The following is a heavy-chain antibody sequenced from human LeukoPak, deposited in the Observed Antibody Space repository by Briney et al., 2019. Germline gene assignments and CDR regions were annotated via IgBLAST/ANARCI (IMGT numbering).Heavy chain of an antibody. CDR2: INGESRYI. Sequence: GGSLRLSCAGSGFSFSSYSLNWVRQAPGKGLEWVSSINGESRYIFYTDSVKGRFTISRDNAKNSLYLQMNSLRAEDTAVYYCARDPMSSGWYYFDYWGQGILVTVSS. J-gene: IGHJ4*02. CDR3: ARDPMSSGWYYFDY. D-gene: IGHD6-19*01. V-gene: IGHV3-21*06. CDR1: GFSFSSYS.